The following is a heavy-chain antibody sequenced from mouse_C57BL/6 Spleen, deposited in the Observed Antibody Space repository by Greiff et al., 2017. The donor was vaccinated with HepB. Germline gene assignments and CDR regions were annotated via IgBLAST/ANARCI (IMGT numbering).Heavy chain of an antibody. CDR2: IDPSDSET. D-gene: IGHD1-1*01. J-gene: IGHJ3*01. CDR3: ARSGYYYGSSSLFAY. V-gene: IGHV1-52*01. CDR1: GYTFTSYW. Sequence: QVQLQQPGAELVRPGSSVKLSCKASGYTFTSYWMHWVKQRPIQGLEWIGNIDPSDSETHYNQKFKDKATLTVDKSSSTAYMQLSSLTSEDSAVYYCARSGYYYGSSSLFAYWGQGTLVTVSA.